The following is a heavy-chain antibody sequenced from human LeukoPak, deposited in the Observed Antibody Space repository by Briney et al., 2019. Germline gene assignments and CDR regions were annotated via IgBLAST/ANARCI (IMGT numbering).Heavy chain of an antibody. J-gene: IGHJ4*02. V-gene: IGHV3-49*04. CDR1: GFTFSSYS. Sequence: PGGSLRLSCAASGFTFSSYSMNWVRQAPGKGLEWVGFIRSKACGETTEYAASVKGRFTISRDDSKSIAYLQMNSLKTEDTAVYYCTRAYSSGLWGTAEDGYWGQGTLVTVSS. D-gene: IGHD6-19*01. CDR2: IRSKACGETT. CDR3: TRAYSSGLWGTAEDGY.